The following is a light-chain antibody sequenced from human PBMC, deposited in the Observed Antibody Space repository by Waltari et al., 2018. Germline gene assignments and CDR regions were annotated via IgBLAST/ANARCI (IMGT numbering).Light chain of an antibody. J-gene: IGLJ1*01. CDR2: NNH. CDR3: AAWDDSLDAYV. Sequence: QSVLTQPPSASGTPGQRVSISCSGSRSNIDANTVSWFQQLPGAAPTRLVYNNHQRPSGVPYRFSGSKSGTSASLAISGLQSGDEAEYYCAAWDDSLDAYVFGTGTKVTVL. V-gene: IGLV1-44*01. CDR1: RSNIDANT.